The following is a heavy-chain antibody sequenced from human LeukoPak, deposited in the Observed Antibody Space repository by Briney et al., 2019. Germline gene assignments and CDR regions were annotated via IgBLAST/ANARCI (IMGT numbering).Heavy chain of an antibody. V-gene: IGHV4-39*01. D-gene: IGHD3/OR15-3a*01. Sequence: SETLSLTCTVSGVSISSSNSYWVWIRQPPGKGLEWIGSIYYSGNTYYNASLKSQVSISIDTSKNQFSLRLTSVTAADTAVYYCARQTGSGLFILPGGQGTLVTVSS. J-gene: IGHJ4*02. CDR1: GVSISSSNSY. CDR2: IYYSGNT. CDR3: ARQTGSGLFILP.